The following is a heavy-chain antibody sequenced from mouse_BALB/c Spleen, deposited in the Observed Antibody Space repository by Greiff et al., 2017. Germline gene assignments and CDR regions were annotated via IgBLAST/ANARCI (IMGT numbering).Heavy chain of an antibody. CDR3: ARQDWDGAMDY. V-gene: IGHV5-12-2*01. J-gene: IGHJ4*01. CDR2: ISNGGGST. CDR1: GFTFSSYT. D-gene: IGHD4-1*01. Sequence: EVQLVESGGGLVQPGGSLKLSCAASGFTFSSYTMSWVRQTPEKRLEWVAYISNGGGSTYYPDTVKGRFTTSRDNAKNTLYLQMSSLKSEDTAMYYCARQDWDGAMDYWGQGTSVTVSS.